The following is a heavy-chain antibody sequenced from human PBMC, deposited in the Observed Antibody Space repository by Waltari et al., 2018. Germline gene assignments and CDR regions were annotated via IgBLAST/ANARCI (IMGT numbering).Heavy chain of an antibody. V-gene: IGHV4-31*03. CDR1: GASIMDKSY. J-gene: IGHJ6*02. D-gene: IGHD2-8*01. CDR3: ARAYCLNGVCYDGGYYYYGMDV. Sequence: QVHLQESGPGLVKPSQTLSLICSVSGASIMDKSYWTWIRQHPVTGLEWIGYIYYRGITGSTYANPSLQSRLAISLDTSQNHFSLRLSSVTAADTAIYYCARAYCLNGVCYDGGYYYYGMDVWGQGTTVTVSS. CDR2: IYYRGIT.